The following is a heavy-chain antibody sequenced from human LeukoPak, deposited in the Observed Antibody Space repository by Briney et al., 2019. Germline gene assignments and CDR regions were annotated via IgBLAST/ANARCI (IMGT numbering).Heavy chain of an antibody. Sequence: KPSETLSLTCSVSGYSISSGYYWSWIRQPPGKGLEWIGYIYYSGSTNYNPSLKSRVTISVDTSKNQFSLKLSSVTAADTAVYYCARENYDFWSGYLVGIRYFDYWGQGTLVTVSS. D-gene: IGHD3-3*01. J-gene: IGHJ4*02. CDR1: GYSISSGYY. CDR3: ARENYDFWSGYLVGIRYFDY. CDR2: IYYSGST. V-gene: IGHV4-61*01.